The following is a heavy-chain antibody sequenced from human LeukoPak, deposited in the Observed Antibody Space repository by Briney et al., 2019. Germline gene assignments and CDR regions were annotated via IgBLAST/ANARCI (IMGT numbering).Heavy chain of an antibody. D-gene: IGHD3-3*01. CDR2: ISGSGTST. Sequence: PGGSLRLSCAVSGFTFTTYAMTWVRQAPGKGLEWVPAISGSGTSTYYADSVKGRFTISRDNSKNTLYLQMNSLRAEDTAVYYCARALYDFWSGYYITLDYYGMDVWGQGTTVTVSS. CDR3: ARALYDFWSGYYITLDYYGMDV. CDR1: GFTFTTYA. J-gene: IGHJ6*02. V-gene: IGHV3-23*01.